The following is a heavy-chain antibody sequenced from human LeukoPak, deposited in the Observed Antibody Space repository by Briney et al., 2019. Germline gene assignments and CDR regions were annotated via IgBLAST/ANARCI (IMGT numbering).Heavy chain of an antibody. Sequence: KPSETLSLTCTVSGYSISSGYYWGWIRQPPGKGLEWIGTSFDGGNSYYNPSLKSRVTMSVDGSKNQFSLTLASVTAADTAVYYCATTSGYRNYYYYYIDVWGKGTTVTVSS. J-gene: IGHJ6*03. CDR1: GYSISSGYY. V-gene: IGHV4-38-2*02. D-gene: IGHD3-22*01. CDR3: ATTSGYRNYYYYYIDV. CDR2: SFDGGNS.